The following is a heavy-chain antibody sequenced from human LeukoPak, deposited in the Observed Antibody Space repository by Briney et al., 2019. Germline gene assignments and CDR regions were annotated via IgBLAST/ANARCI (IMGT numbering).Heavy chain of an antibody. J-gene: IGHJ4*02. CDR3: AKGGGNTAPYYFDY. CDR2: IWYDGSNK. D-gene: IGHD4-23*01. CDR1: GFTFSSYG. Sequence: GGSLRLSCAASGFTFSSYGMPWVGQAPGKGLEGVAVIWYDGSNKYYADSVKGRFTISRDNSKNTLYLQMNSLRAEDTAVYYCAKGGGNTAPYYFDYWGQGTLVTVSS. V-gene: IGHV3-33*06.